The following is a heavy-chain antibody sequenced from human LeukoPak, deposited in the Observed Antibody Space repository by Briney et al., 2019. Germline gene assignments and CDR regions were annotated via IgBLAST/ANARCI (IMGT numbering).Heavy chain of an antibody. J-gene: IGHJ4*02. CDR1: GFTFSSYS. CDR3: ARGEMVITTVGVPSY. CDR2: ISSSGSYI. Sequence: GGSLRLSCAASGFTFSSYSMNWLRQAPGKGRAGVSSISSSGSYIYYADSVRGRFTISRDNAKNSLYLQMHSLRAEDMGVYYCARGEMVITTVGVPSYWGQGTLVSLS. D-gene: IGHD5-24*01. V-gene: IGHV3-21*01.